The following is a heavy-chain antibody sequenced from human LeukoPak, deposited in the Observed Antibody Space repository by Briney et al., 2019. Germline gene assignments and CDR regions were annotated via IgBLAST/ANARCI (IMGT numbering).Heavy chain of an antibody. CDR3: AHGDCSTSCYRGYFDY. D-gene: IGHD2-2*02. Sequence: SGPTLVNPTQTLTLTCTFSGFSLSTSGVGVGWIRQPPGRALEWLALIYWDDNKRYSPSLKSRLTITKDTSKNQVVLTMTNMDPVDTATYYCAHGDCSTSCYRGYFDYWGQGTLVTVSS. CDR2: IYWDDNK. J-gene: IGHJ4*02. V-gene: IGHV2-5*02. CDR1: GFSLSTSGVG.